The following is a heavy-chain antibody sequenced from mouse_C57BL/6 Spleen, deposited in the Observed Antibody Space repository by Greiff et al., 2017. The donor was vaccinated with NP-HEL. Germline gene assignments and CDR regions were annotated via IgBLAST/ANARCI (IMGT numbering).Heavy chain of an antibody. J-gene: IGHJ1*03. D-gene: IGHD2-5*01. CDR2: ISYDGSN. Sequence: DVQLQESGPGLVKPSQSLSLTCSVSGYSITSGYYWNWIRQFPGNILEWMGYISYDGSNNYNPSLKNRISIPRDTSKNQFFLKLNSVTTEDTATDYGARETYKSNYVRYFDVWGTGTTVTVSS. CDR1: GYSITSGYY. V-gene: IGHV3-6*01. CDR3: ARETYKSNYVRYFDV.